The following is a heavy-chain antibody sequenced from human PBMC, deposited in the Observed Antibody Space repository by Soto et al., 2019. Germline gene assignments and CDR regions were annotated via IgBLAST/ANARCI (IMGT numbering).Heavy chain of an antibody. CDR3: AKRKYYDSSYGMDV. V-gene: IGHV3-30*18. CDR1: GFSFRDYD. CDR2: ISHDGNKK. Sequence: GGSLRLSCVASGFSFRDYDIQWVRQAPGKGLEWVALISHDGNKKEYVDSVKGRFTVSKDNSKNMVFLQMNSLSADDTAIYYCAKRKYYDSSYGMDVWVHGTTVTVYS. D-gene: IGHD3-22*01. J-gene: IGHJ6*02.